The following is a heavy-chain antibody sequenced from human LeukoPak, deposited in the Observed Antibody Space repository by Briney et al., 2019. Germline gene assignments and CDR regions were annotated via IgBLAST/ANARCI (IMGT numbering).Heavy chain of an antibody. V-gene: IGHV3-48*04. CDR2: IRNSSSTI. CDR1: GFTFSRYS. Sequence: PGGSLTLSCAASGFTFSRYSMNWVRQAPGKGLEWISYIRNSSSTIYYADSVKGRFTISRDNGKNSLYLQMIRLRAEDTAVYYCARSVSSGYLDYWGQGTLVTVSS. CDR3: ARSVSSGYLDY. J-gene: IGHJ4*02. D-gene: IGHD3-22*01.